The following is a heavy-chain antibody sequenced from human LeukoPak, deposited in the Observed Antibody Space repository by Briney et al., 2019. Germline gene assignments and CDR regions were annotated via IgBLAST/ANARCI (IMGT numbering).Heavy chain of an antibody. Sequence: SETLSLTCTVSGGSISSYYWSWIRHPPGRGLEWIGYIYYSGSTNYNPSLKSRVTISVDTSKNQFSLKLSSVTAADTAVYYCARDSDILTGSNYYGMDVWGQGTTVTVSS. CDR2: IYYSGST. J-gene: IGHJ6*02. D-gene: IGHD3-9*01. V-gene: IGHV4-59*01. CDR3: ARDSDILTGSNYYGMDV. CDR1: GGSISSYY.